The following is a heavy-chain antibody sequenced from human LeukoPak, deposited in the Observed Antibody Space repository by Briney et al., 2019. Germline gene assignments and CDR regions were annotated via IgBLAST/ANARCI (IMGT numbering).Heavy chain of an antibody. CDR3: ARGLPTYYDFWSGYPPGL. V-gene: IGHV1-46*01. CDR2: INPSDGST. D-gene: IGHD3-3*01. J-gene: IGHJ2*01. Sequence: ASVKVSCKASGYTFTGYYMHWVRQAPGQGLEWMGIINPSDGSTTYAQRFQGRVTMTRDTSTTTVYMELFSLRSEDTAVYYCARGLPTYYDFWSGYPPGLWGRGTLIIVSS. CDR1: GYTFTGYY.